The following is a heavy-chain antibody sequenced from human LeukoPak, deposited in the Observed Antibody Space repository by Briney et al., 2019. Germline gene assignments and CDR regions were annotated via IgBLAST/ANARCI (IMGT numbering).Heavy chain of an antibody. Sequence: SETLSLTCTVSGGSISSYYWSWIRQPAGKGLEWIGRIYTSGSTNYNPSLKSRVTISVDTSKNQYSLKLSSVTAADTAVYYCARDGVAGGFDYWGQGTLVTVSS. CDR2: IYTSGST. CDR3: ARDGVAGGFDY. CDR1: GGSISSYY. V-gene: IGHV4-4*07. J-gene: IGHJ4*02. D-gene: IGHD6-19*01.